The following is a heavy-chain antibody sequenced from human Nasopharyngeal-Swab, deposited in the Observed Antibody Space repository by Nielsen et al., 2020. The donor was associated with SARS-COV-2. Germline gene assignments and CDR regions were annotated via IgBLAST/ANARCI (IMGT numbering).Heavy chain of an antibody. D-gene: IGHD6-13*01. V-gene: IGHV3-74*01. CDR3: TRAGSFRHDY. CDR1: GFTFSSYW. Sequence: GGSLRLSCAASGFTFSSYWMHWVRQAPGKGLVWVSRINEDGSSTSYADSLKGRFTISRDNAKNTLYLQMNSLSAEDTAVYYCTRAGSFRHDYWGQGTLVNVSP. J-gene: IGHJ4*02. CDR2: INEDGSST.